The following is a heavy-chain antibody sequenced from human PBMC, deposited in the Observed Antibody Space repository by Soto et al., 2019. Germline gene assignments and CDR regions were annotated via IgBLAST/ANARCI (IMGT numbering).Heavy chain of an antibody. CDR1: GFTFSSYS. CDR2: ISSSSSYI. V-gene: IGHV3-21*01. CDR3: ARDWALYGSGRGLDY. D-gene: IGHD3-10*01. Sequence: EVQLVESGGGLVKPGGSLRLSCAASGFTFSSYSMNWVRQAPGKGLEWVSSISSSSSYIYYADSVKGRFTISRDNAKNSLYLQMNSLRAEDTAVYYCARDWALYGSGRGLDYWGQGTTVTVSS. J-gene: IGHJ4*03.